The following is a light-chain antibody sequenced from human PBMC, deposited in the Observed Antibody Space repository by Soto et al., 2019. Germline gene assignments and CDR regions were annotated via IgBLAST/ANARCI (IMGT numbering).Light chain of an antibody. CDR2: DVS. Sequence: QSALTQPASVSGSPGQSITISCTGTSSDVGGYNYVSWHQQHPGKVPKLMIYDVSNRPSGVSNRFSGSKSGNTASLTISGLQAEDEADYYCSSYTSSSTRVFGGGTKLTVL. J-gene: IGLJ2*01. V-gene: IGLV2-14*01. CDR3: SSYTSSSTRV. CDR1: SSDVGGYNY.